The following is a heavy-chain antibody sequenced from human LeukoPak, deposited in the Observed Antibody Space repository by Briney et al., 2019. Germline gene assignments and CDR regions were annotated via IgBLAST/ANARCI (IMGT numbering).Heavy chain of an antibody. D-gene: IGHD6-19*01. CDR3: ARDSVRAVAGHFDY. V-gene: IGHV3-30*01. Sequence: GRSLRLSCAASGFTFSSYAMHWVRQAPGKGLEWATVISYDGSNKYYADSVKGRFTISRDNSKNTLYLQMNSPRPEDTAVYYCARDSVRAVAGHFDYWGQGTLVTVSS. J-gene: IGHJ4*02. CDR1: GFTFSSYA. CDR2: ISYDGSNK.